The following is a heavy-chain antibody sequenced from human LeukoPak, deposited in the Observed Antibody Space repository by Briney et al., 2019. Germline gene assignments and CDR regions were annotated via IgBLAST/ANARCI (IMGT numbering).Heavy chain of an antibody. CDR3: ARTRDVNSGYRSFEY. J-gene: IGHJ4*02. Sequence: GGSLRLSCAVSGFTLTNYWMNWVRQAPGKWLEWVANIKEDGSEKYYVDSVKGRFTISRDNAKNSLYLQMNSLTAEDTAVYYCARTRDVNSGYRSFEYWGQGTLVTVSS. CDR2: IKEDGSEK. CDR1: GFTLTNYW. V-gene: IGHV3-7*01. D-gene: IGHD3-22*01.